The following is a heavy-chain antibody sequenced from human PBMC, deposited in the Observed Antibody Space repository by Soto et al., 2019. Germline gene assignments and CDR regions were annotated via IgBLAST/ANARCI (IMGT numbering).Heavy chain of an antibody. J-gene: IGHJ4*02. CDR2: IYYSGIT. D-gene: IGHD6-19*01. CDR3: ARPGAVAGDFDY. V-gene: IGHV4-39*01. Sequence: QLQLQESGPGLVKPSETLSLTCTVSGGSISSSSYYWGWIRQPPGKGLEWIGSIYYSGITYYNPSLKSRVTISVDTSKNQFSLKLSSVTAADTAVYYCARPGAVAGDFDYWGQGTLVTVSS. CDR1: GGSISSSSYY.